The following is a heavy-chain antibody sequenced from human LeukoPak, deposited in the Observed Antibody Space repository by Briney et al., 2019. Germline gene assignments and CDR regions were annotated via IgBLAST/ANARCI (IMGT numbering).Heavy chain of an antibody. CDR2: IYTSGST. V-gene: IGHV4-4*07. Sequence: SETLSLTCTVSGGSISSYYWSWIRQPAGKGLEWIGRIYTSGSTNYNPSLKSRVTMSVDTSKNQFSLKLSSVTAADTAAYYCARDPFGFYSDYFDYWGQGTLVTVSS. D-gene: IGHD3-3*01. CDR1: GGSISSYY. CDR3: ARDPFGFYSDYFDY. J-gene: IGHJ4*02.